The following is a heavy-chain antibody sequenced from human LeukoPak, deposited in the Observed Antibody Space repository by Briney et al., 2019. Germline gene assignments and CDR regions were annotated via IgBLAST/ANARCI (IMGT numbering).Heavy chain of an antibody. CDR1: GFTFDDYA. CDR3: ARDSITIFGVADFIDY. Sequence: GGSLRLSCAASGFTFDDYAMHWVRQPPGKGLEWVSGISWNSGGIGYADSVKGRFTISRDNAKNSLYLQMNSLRAEDTAVYYCARDSITIFGVADFIDYWGQGTLVTVSS. D-gene: IGHD3-3*01. J-gene: IGHJ4*02. CDR2: ISWNSGGI. V-gene: IGHV3-9*01.